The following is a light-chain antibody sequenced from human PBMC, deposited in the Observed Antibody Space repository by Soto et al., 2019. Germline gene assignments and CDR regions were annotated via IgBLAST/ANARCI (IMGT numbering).Light chain of an antibody. CDR2: SND. J-gene: IGLJ1*01. CDR3: AAWDDSLNGYV. Sequence: QSALTQPPSASGTPGQRVTISCSGSSSNIGSNSVNWYQQLPGTAPKLLIYSNDRRPSGVPDRFSGSKSGTSASLAISGLQSEDEADYYWAAWDDSLNGYVFGTGTKVTVL. CDR1: SSNIGSNS. V-gene: IGLV1-44*01.